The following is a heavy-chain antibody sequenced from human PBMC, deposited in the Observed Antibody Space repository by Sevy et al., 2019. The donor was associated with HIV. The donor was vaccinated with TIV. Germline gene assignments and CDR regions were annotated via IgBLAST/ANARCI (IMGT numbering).Heavy chain of an antibody. CDR1: GFTFSSYE. CDR2: ISNSGSTI. J-gene: IGHJ4*02. V-gene: IGHV3-48*03. CDR3: ARVVAAAGDY. Sequence: GGSLRLSCTASGFTFSSYEMNWVRQAPGKGLEWVSYISNSGSTIHYSDSVKGRFTISRDNAKNSLYLQMNSLRAEDTAVYYCARVVAAAGDYWGQGTLVTVSS. D-gene: IGHD6-13*01.